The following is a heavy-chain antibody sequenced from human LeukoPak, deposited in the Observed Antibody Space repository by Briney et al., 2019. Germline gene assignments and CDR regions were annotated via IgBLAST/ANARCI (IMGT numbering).Heavy chain of an antibody. Sequence: GGSLRLSCAASGFTFDDYAMHWVRQVPGKGLEWVSLISGDGGSTYYADSVKGRFTISRDNSKNCLYLQMNSLRTEDTALYYCAKDMTRLRLGELSLYFGDYDQWGQGTLVTVSS. V-gene: IGHV3-43*02. CDR2: ISGDGGST. J-gene: IGHJ4*02. CDR1: GFTFDDYA. CDR3: AKDMTRLRLGELSLYFGDYDQ. D-gene: IGHD3-16*02.